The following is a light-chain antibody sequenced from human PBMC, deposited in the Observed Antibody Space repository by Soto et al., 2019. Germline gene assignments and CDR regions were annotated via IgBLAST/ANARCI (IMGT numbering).Light chain of an antibody. J-gene: IGKJ2*01. CDR3: QQYNKWLPYT. CDR1: QSVSSN. CDR2: GAS. Sequence: EIVMTQSPANLSVSPGERATLSCRASQSVSSNLAWYQQKPGQGPRLLIYGASTRATSIPARFSGSGYGTEFTLTINSLQSEDFAVYYCQQYNKWLPYTFGQGTKLEIK. V-gene: IGKV3-15*01.